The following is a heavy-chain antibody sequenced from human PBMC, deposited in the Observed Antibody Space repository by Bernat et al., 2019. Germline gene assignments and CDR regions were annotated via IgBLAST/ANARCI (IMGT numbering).Heavy chain of an antibody. Sequence: EVQLVESGGGLVQPGGSLRLSCAASGFTFSSYEMNWVRQAPGKGQEWVSYISSSGSTIYYADSVKGRFTISRDNAKNSLYLQMNSLRAEDTAVYYCASGGYGDYEMAFDIWGQGTMVTVSS. CDR1: GFTFSSYE. CDR2: ISSSGSTI. J-gene: IGHJ3*02. D-gene: IGHD4-17*01. CDR3: ASGGYGDYEMAFDI. V-gene: IGHV3-48*03.